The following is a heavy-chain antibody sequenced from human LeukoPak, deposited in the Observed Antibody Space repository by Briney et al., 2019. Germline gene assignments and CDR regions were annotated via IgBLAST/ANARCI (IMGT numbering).Heavy chain of an antibody. CDR2: ISWNSGSI. CDR1: GFTFDDYA. D-gene: IGHD4-17*01. J-gene: IGHJ4*02. Sequence: AGGSLRLSCVASGFTFDDYAMHWVRQAPGKGLEWVSGISWNSGSIGYVDSVKGRFTISRDNAKNSLYLQMNSLRAEDTAVYYCARAGFDDYGDYSDYWGQGTLVTVSS. V-gene: IGHV3-9*01. CDR3: ARAGFDDYGDYSDY.